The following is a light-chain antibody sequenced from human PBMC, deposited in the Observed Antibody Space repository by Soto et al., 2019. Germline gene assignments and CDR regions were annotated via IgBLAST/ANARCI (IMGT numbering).Light chain of an antibody. Sequence: DIQMTQSPSTLSASVGDRVTITCRASQNINTWLAWYQQKPGKAPKLLIYRASSLESGVPSRFSGSGSGTEFTLTISSLQAEDFSTYYCQHYDTSSGTFGPGTKVDVK. J-gene: IGKJ3*01. CDR3: QHYDTSSGT. V-gene: IGKV1-5*03. CDR1: QNINTW. CDR2: RAS.